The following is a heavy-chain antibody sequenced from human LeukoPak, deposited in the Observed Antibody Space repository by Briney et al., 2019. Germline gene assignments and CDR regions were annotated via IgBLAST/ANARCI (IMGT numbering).Heavy chain of an antibody. J-gene: IGHJ4*02. CDR2: IRYDGSNK. CDR1: GFTFSSYG. D-gene: IGHD4-11*01. Sequence: GSLRLSCAASGFTFSSYGMHWVRQAPGKGLEWVAFIRYDGSNKYYADSVKGRFTISRDNAKNSLYLQVNFLRAEDTAVYYCARQGHLSDYTLDYWGQGTLVSVSS. V-gene: IGHV3-30*02. CDR3: ARQGHLSDYTLDY.